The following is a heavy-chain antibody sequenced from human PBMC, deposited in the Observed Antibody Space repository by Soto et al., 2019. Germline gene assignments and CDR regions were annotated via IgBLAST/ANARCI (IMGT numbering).Heavy chain of an antibody. J-gene: IGHJ4*02. CDR2: IPSDGSDV. CDR1: GFTFRNYW. CDR3: VRDGPGPGIDQ. D-gene: IGHD1-26*01. V-gene: IGHV3-74*03. Sequence: EVQLVESGGDLVQPGGSLRLSCEASGFTFRNYWMHWVRQPPGKGPEWVSNIPSDGSDVTYADSVRGRFTISREDAKNTLYLQMDRLRVEDPAMYYCVRDGPGPGIDQRGQGTLVTVSS.